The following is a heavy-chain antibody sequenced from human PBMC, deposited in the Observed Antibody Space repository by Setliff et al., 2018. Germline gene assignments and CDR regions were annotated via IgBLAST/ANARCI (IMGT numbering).Heavy chain of an antibody. V-gene: IGHV1-46*01. D-gene: IGHD6-13*01. CDR2: INPGGGSA. J-gene: IGHJ4*02. CDR3: ARAGDAAAGRKGVFEY. CDR1: GYTFIRYY. Sequence: ASVKVSCKASGYTFIRYYMYWVRQAPGQGLTWMGTINPGGGSASNADEFQGRITMTGNTSTSTIYMEMTRLTSEDTAMYYCARAGDAAAGRKGVFEYWGQGSLVTVSS.